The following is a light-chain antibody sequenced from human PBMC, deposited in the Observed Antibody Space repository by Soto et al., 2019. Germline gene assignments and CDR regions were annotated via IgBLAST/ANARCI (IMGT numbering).Light chain of an antibody. J-gene: IGKJ4*01. V-gene: IGKV4-1*01. Sequence: DIVMTQSPDSLAVSLGERATINCKSSQNILSGSNNKNYLAWFQQKPGQHPKLLMYWASNRQSGVPDRFSGSGSGTDFSLNIICLQTEDVAVYYWQQYYDSQLTFDGGTKVEIK. CDR2: WAS. CDR3: QQYYDSQLT. CDR1: QNILSGSNNKNY.